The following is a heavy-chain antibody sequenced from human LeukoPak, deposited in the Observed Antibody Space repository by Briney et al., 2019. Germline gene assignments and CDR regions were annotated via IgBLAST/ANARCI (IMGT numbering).Heavy chain of an antibody. Sequence: GGSLRLSCAASGFSFNTYAMSWVRQAPGKGLEWVSSISSSSSYIYYADSVKGRFTISRDNAKNSLYLQMNSLRAEDTAVYYCARDLVVATTGEDYWGQGTLVTVSS. D-gene: IGHD5-12*01. V-gene: IGHV3-21*01. CDR3: ARDLVVATTGEDY. J-gene: IGHJ4*02. CDR2: ISSSSSYI. CDR1: GFSFNTYA.